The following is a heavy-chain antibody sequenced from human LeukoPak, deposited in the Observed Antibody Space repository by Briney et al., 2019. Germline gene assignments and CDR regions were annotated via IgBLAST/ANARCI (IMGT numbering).Heavy chain of an antibody. V-gene: IGHV3-64D*06. J-gene: IGHJ4*02. CDR2: ISSNGGST. Sequence: GGSLRLSCSASGFTFSSYAMHRVRQAPGKGLEYVSAISSNGGSTYYADSVKGRFTISRDNSKNTLYLQMSSLRAEDTAVYYCVKAGGYSYGYADYWGQGTLVTVSS. CDR1: GFTFSSYA. D-gene: IGHD5-18*01. CDR3: VKAGGYSYGYADY.